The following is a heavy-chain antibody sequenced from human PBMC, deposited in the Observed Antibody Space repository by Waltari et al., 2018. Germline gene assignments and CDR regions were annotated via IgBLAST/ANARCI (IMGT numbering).Heavy chain of an antibody. CDR2: SESDESRT. CDR3: VRDEPGDGLDY. Sequence: VQLVESGGALVQPGGSLRLSCATSGFTFSTYWMHWVRQAPGKGLMWVAQSESDESRTTYAESVKGRFTISRDNAKNTVYLQMNSLRDEDTAVYYCVRDEPGDGLDYWGQGTLVTVSS. CDR1: GFTFSTYW. D-gene: IGHD7-27*01. V-gene: IGHV3-74*03. J-gene: IGHJ4*02.